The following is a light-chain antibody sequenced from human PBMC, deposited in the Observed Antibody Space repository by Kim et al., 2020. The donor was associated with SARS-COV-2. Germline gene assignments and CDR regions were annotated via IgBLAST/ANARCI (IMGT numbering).Light chain of an antibody. Sequence: SSELTQDPAVSVALGQTVRITCQGISLISHYASWYQQKPGGAPVLVLYGKSDRPSGIPDRFSGSKSGDTASLTISGAQAEDEADYYCHSRGSSGDHMVFGGGTQLTVL. J-gene: IGLJ3*02. CDR3: HSRGSSGDHMV. CDR1: SLISHY. V-gene: IGLV3-19*01. CDR2: GKS.